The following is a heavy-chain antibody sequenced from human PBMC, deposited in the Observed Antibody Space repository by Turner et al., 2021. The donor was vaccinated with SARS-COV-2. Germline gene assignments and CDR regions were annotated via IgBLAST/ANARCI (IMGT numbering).Heavy chain of an antibody. CDR2: IFYDVSNK. V-gene: IGHV3-33*01. D-gene: IGHD3-22*01. CDR1: GFTFSSYG. J-gene: IGHJ3*02. CDR3: ARDHYYDSSGYTLDAFDI. Sequence: QVQLVESGGGVVQPGRSLRLAGAASGFTFSSYGMHWVRQAPGKGLEWVAVIFYDVSNKYYADSVKGRFTISRDNSKNTLYLQMNSLRAEDTAVYYCARDHYYDSSGYTLDAFDIWGQGTMVTISS.